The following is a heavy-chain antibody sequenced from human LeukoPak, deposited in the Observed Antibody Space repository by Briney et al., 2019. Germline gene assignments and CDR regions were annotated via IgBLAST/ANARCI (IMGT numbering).Heavy chain of an antibody. CDR1: GGSISSSSYY. V-gene: IGHV4-39*07. D-gene: IGHD1-26*01. CDR2: IYYSGST. Sequence: PSETLSLTCTVSGGSISSSSYYWGWIRQPPGKGLEWIGSIYYSGSTYYNPSLKSRVTISVDTSKNQFSLKLSSVTAADTAVYYCARAEVGATTAYDAFDIWGQGTMVTVSS. CDR3: ARAEVGATTAYDAFDI. J-gene: IGHJ3*02.